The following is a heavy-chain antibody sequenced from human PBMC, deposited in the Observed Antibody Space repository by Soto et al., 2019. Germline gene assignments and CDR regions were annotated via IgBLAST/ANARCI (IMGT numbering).Heavy chain of an antibody. D-gene: IGHD3-22*01. V-gene: IGHV4-59*01. J-gene: IGHJ4*02. CDR3: ARVAPPTVYYYDSSGYYKYYFDY. CDR2: IYYSGST. CDR1: GGSISSYY. Sequence: SETLSLTCTVSGGSISSYYWSWIRQPPGKGLEWIGYIYYSGSTNYNPSLKSRVTISVDTSKNQFSLKLSSVTAADTAVYYCARVAPPTVYYYDSSGYYKYYFDYWGPGTLVTVSS.